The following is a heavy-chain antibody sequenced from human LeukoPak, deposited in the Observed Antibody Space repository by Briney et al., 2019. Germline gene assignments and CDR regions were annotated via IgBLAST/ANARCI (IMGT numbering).Heavy chain of an antibody. J-gene: IGHJ4*02. D-gene: IGHD5-18*01. CDR2: LSDSGVYT. V-gene: IGHV3-23*01. CDR3: TYSYGYLGLSDY. CDR1: GFTFSNYA. Sequence: GGSLRLSCAASGFTFSNYAMTWVRQAPGKGLEWVSILSDSGVYTYYADSVKGRFTISRDNAKNSLYLQMNSLRAEDTAVYYCTYSYGYLGLSDYWGQGTLVTVSS.